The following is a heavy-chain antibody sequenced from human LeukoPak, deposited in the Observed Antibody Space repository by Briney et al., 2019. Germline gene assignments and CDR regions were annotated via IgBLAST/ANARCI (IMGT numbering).Heavy chain of an antibody. CDR1: GGSISSGSYY. D-gene: IGHD5-18*01. Sequence: SETLSLTCTVSGGSISSGSYYWSWIRQPAGKGLEWIGRIYTSGSTNYNPSLKSRVTISVDTSKNQFSLKLSSVTAADTAVYYCARGYSYGQRFDYWGQGTLVTVSS. J-gene: IGHJ4*02. V-gene: IGHV4-61*02. CDR3: ARGYSYGQRFDY. CDR2: IYTSGST.